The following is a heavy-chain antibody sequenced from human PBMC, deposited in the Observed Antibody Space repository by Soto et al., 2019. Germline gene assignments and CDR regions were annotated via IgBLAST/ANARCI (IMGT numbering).Heavy chain of an antibody. CDR3: DRALGRFGPRNWFDP. Sequence: SETLSLTCTVSGGSISSGDYYWSWIRQPPGKGLEWIGYIYYSGSTYYNPSLKSRVTISVDTSKNQFSLKLSSVTAADTAVYYCDRALGRFGPRNWFDPWGQGTLVTVSS. CDR2: IYYSGST. D-gene: IGHD3-10*01. J-gene: IGHJ5*02. V-gene: IGHV4-30-4*01. CDR1: GGSISSGDYY.